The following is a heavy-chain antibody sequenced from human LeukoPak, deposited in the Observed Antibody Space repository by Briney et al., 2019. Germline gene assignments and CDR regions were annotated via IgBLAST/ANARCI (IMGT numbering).Heavy chain of an antibody. J-gene: IGHJ5*02. CDR2: ISAYSGHT. D-gene: IGHD6-13*01. CDR3: ARDNHSGSWSWFDP. CDR1: GYTFTNYG. Sequence: ASVKVSCKASGYTFTNYGISWVRQAPGDGPEWMGWISAYSGHTNYAQKLQGRITMTTDTSTSTAYMELRSLGSDDTAVYYCARDNHSGSWSWFDPWGQGTLVSVSA. V-gene: IGHV1-18*01.